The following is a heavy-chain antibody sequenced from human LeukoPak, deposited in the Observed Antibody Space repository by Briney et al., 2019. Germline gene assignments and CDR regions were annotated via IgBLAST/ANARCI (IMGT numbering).Heavy chain of an antibody. Sequence: ASVKVSCKASGYTFTDYYLHWVRQAPGQGLEWMGWINPNSGGTNYAQKFQGRVTMTRDTSISTAYMELSRLRSDDTAVYYCARLYSSSWYTINDFDYWGQGTLVTVSS. J-gene: IGHJ4*02. D-gene: IGHD6-13*01. CDR2: INPNSGGT. V-gene: IGHV1-2*02. CDR1: GYTFTDYY. CDR3: ARLYSSSWYTINDFDY.